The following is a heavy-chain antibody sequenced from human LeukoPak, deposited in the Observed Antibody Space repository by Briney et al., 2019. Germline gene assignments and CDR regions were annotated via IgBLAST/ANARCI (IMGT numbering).Heavy chain of an antibody. V-gene: IGHV4-59*08. J-gene: IGHJ4*02. CDR2: SYNSGST. CDR3: ARYRSGSFDS. CDR1: GGSISEYY. D-gene: IGHD3-3*01. Sequence: GSLRLSCTVSGGSISEYYWSWIRQPPGKGLEWIGSSYNSGSTNYNPSLKSRVTISVDTSKNQLSLRLSPVTAADTAVYYCARYRSGSFDSWGQGTLVTVSS.